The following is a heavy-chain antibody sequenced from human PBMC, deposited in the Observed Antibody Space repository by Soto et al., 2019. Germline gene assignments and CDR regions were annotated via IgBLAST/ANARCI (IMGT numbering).Heavy chain of an antibody. Sequence: SETLSLTCTVSGASIRSGGYYGSWIRQRPGKGLEWIAYIFYTGSAYYNPSLESRLSISIDRSKNQFSMKLSSVSAADTAVYYCARDRKDYTDIWGKGNRVTVS. D-gene: IGHD4-4*01. V-gene: IGHV4-31*03. CDR3: ARDRKDYTDI. CDR1: GASIRSGGYY. J-gene: IGHJ4*02. CDR2: IFYTGSA.